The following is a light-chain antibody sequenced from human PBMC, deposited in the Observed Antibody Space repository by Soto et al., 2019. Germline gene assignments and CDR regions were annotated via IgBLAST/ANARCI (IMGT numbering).Light chain of an antibody. CDR2: KGT. V-gene: IGLV2-23*01. CDR3: CSSAPESTYV. Sequence: SVLAQPASVSGSPGQSITISCTRTDRDVGAYDSVYWYRQQPHKAPQLIIYKGTQRPSGVSNRISGSTSGNAASLTISGLQADDEADYFCCSSAPESTYVFGAGTKVTV. J-gene: IGLJ1*01. CDR1: DRDVGAYDS.